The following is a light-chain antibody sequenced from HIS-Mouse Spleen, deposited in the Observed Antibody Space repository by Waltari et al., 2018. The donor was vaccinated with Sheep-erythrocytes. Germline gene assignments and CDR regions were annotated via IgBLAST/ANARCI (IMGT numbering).Light chain of an antibody. CDR3: CSYAGSYTFWV. J-gene: IGLJ3*02. CDR2: DVS. Sequence: QSALTQPRSVSGSPGQSVTISCTGTSSDVGGYNYVSWYQQHPGKAPKLMISDVSKRPEGVPDRFSGSKSGNTASLTISGLQAEDEADYYCCSYAGSYTFWVFGGGTKLTVL. V-gene: IGLV2-11*01. CDR1: SSDVGGYNY.